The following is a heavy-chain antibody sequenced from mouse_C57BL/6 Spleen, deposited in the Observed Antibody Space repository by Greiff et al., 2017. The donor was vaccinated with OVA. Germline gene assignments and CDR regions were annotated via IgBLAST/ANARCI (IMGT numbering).Heavy chain of an antibody. V-gene: IGHV1-64*01. CDR3: AVYYDYLFAY. J-gene: IGHJ3*01. CDR1: GYTFTSYW. Sequence: QVHVKQSGAELVKPGASVKLSCKASGYTFTSYWMHWVKQRPGQGLEWIGMIHPNSGSTNYNEKFKSKATLTVDKSSSTAYMQLSSLTSEDSAVYYCAVYYDYLFAYWGQGTLVTVSA. CDR2: IHPNSGST. D-gene: IGHD2-4*01.